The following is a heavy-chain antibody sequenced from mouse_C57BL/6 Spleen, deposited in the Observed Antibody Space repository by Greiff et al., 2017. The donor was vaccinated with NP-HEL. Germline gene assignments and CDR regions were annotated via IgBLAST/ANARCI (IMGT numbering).Heavy chain of an antibody. CDR1: GFSLTSYG. D-gene: IGHD4-1*01. V-gene: IGHV2-2*01. Sequence: VNLVESGPGLVQPSQSLSIPCTVSGFSLTSYGVHWVRQSPGQGLEWLGVIWRGGSTDYNAAFISRLSISKDNSKSQVFFKMHSLQADDTAIYYCAREETGTSYFDYWGQGTTLTVSS. CDR2: IWRGGST. J-gene: IGHJ2*01. CDR3: AREETGTSYFDY.